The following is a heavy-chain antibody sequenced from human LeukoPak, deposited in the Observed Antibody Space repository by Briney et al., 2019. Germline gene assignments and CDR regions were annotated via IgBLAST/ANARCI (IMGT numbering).Heavy chain of an antibody. D-gene: IGHD1-26*01. V-gene: IGHV1-45*02. J-gene: IGHJ4*02. Sequence: GASVKVSCTASGYTFTYRYLHWVRQAPGQALEWMGWITPFNGNTNYAQKFQDRVTITRDRSMSTAYMELSSLRSEDTAMYYCARSSCRGAFDYWGRGTLVTASS. CDR1: GYTFTYRY. CDR2: ITPFNGNT. CDR3: ARSSCRGAFDY.